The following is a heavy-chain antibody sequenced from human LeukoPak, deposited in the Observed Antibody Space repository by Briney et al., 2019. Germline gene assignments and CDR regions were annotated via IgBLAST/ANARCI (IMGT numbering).Heavy chain of an antibody. V-gene: IGHV4-30-2*01. J-gene: IGHJ4*02. CDR3: ARGPTQVVRIAARLGYFDY. Sequence: MASETLSLTCTVSGGSISSGGYYWSWIRQPPGKGLEWIGYICHSGSTYYNPSLKSRVTISVDRSKNQFSLKLSSVTAADTAVYYCARGPTQVVRIAARLGYFDYWGQGTLVTVSS. CDR2: ICHSGST. D-gene: IGHD6-6*01. CDR1: GGSISSGGYY.